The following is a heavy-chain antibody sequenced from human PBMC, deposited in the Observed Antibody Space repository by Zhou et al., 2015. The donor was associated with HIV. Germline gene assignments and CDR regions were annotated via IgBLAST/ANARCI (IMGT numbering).Heavy chain of an antibody. J-gene: IGHJ4*02. D-gene: IGHD6-19*01. CDR1: GFTFSNAW. V-gene: IGHV3-15*01. Sequence: EVQLVESGGGLVRRGGSLRLSCAAFGFTFSNAWMSWVRQAPGKGLEWVGHIKSKTDGETTDYAAPVKGRFTISRDDSKNTLYLQMNSLKAEDTAVYYCVRYRSNYLDYWGQGTLVTVSS. CDR3: VRYRSNYLDY. CDR2: IKSKTDGETT.